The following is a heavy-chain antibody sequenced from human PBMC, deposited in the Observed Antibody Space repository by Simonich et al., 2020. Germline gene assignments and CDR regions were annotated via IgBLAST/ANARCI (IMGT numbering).Heavy chain of an antibody. CDR1: GFTFSSYG. D-gene: IGHD1-26*01. J-gene: IGHJ3*02. CDR3: AKSRIVGATTDAFDI. Sequence: QVQLVESGGGVVQPGRSLRLSCAASGFTFSSYGMHWVRQAPGKGLEWVAVIWYDGSNKYYADSVKGRFTISRDNSKNTLYLQMNSLRAEDTAMYYCAKSRIVGATTDAFDIWGQGTMVTVSS. CDR2: IWYDGSNK. V-gene: IGHV3-30*18.